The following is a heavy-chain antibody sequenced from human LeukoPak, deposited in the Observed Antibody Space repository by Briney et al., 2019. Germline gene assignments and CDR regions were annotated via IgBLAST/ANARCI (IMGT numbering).Heavy chain of an antibody. CDR3: ARSMVRGVIISRYYYYGMDV. CDR1: GGSISSYY. CDR2: IYYSGST. V-gene: IGHV4-59*01. J-gene: IGHJ6*02. Sequence: PSETLSLTCTVSGGSISSYYWSWIRQPPGKGLEWIGYIYYSGSTNYNPSLKSRVTMSVDTSKNQFSLKLSSVTAADTAVYYCARSMVRGVIISRYYYYGMDVWGQGTTVTVSS. D-gene: IGHD3-10*01.